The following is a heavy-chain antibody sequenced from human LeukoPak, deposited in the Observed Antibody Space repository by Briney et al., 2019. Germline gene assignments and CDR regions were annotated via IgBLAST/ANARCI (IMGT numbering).Heavy chain of an antibody. Sequence: PGGSLRLSCAASGFTFSSYSMNWVRQAPGKGLEWVSSISSSSSYIYYADSVKGRFTISRDNAKNSLYLRMNSLRAEDTAVYYCARDLLSLLVPDYWGQGTLVTVSS. CDR1: GFTFSSYS. CDR3: ARDLLSLLVPDY. D-gene: IGHD3-10*01. V-gene: IGHV3-21*01. CDR2: ISSSSSYI. J-gene: IGHJ4*02.